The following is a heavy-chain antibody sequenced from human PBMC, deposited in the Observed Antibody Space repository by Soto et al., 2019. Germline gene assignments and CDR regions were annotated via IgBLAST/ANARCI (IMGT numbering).Heavy chain of an antibody. V-gene: IGHV1-2*02. Sequence: GASVKVSCKASGYTLTGYYMYWVRQAPGQGLEWMGWINPNSGGTKYAEKFQGRVTMTRDTSISTASMELSRLRSDDTAVYYCARAQDTAMQYYYYYYGMDVWGQGTTVTVSS. D-gene: IGHD5-18*01. CDR2: INPNSGGT. CDR3: ARAQDTAMQYYYYYYGMDV. CDR1: GYTLTGYY. J-gene: IGHJ6*02.